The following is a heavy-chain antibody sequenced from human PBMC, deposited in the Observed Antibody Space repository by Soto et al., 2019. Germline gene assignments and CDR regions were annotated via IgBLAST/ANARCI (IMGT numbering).Heavy chain of an antibody. CDR2: IYWDEDK. J-gene: IGHJ6*02. CDR1: GFSLSTSGVG. CDR3: AHKGGRGAGMDV. D-gene: IGHD2-15*01. V-gene: IGHV2-5*02. Sequence: QITLKESGPTLVKPTQTLTLTCTLSGFSLSTSGVGVGWIRQPPGKALEWLALIYWDEDKRYSPSLKSRLTITKDTSTNAVVLTRTNMDHVDTGTYYCAHKGGRGAGMDVWGQGATVTVSS.